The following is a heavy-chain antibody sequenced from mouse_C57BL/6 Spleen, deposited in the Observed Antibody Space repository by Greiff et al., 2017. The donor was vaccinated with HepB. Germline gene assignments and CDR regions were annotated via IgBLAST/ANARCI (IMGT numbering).Heavy chain of an antibody. CDR3: TGLLGRDWYFDV. J-gene: IGHJ1*03. Sequence: EVKLVESGGGLVQPGGSMKLSCVASGFTFSNYWMNWVRQSPEKGLEWVAQIRLKSDNYATHYAESVKGRFTISRDDSKSSVYLQMNNLRAEDTGIYYCTGLLGRDWYFDVWGTGTTVTVSS. CDR2: IRLKSDNYAT. CDR1: GFTFSNYW. D-gene: IGHD4-1*01. V-gene: IGHV6-3*01.